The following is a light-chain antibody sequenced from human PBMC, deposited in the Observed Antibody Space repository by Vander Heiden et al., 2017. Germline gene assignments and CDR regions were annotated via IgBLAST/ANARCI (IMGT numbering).Light chain of an antibody. CDR3: QQRSNWPPVYT. V-gene: IGKV3-11*01. CDR1: QSVSSY. Sequence: EIVLTHSPATLSLSPGARATLSCRASQSVSSYSAWYQQKPDQAPRLLIYDASNRATGIPARFSGSGSGTDFTLTISSLEPEDFAVYYCQQRSNWPPVYTFGQGTKLEIK. J-gene: IGKJ2*01. CDR2: DAS.